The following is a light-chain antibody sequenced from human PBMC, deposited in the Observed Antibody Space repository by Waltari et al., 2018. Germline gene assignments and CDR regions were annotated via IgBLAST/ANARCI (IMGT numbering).Light chain of an antibody. CDR1: HFEAVG. CDR3: QVWDGDSDVWV. CDR2: ADS. Sequence: SYVLTQPPSASVAPGQTARITCSAYHFEAVGGHWSQKKSGQAPIVVVSADSVRPSGIPERFSGSNSGGTATLSIRRVEVGDEADYYCQVWDGDSDVWVFGGGTKLTVL. V-gene: IGLV3-21*02. J-gene: IGLJ3*02.